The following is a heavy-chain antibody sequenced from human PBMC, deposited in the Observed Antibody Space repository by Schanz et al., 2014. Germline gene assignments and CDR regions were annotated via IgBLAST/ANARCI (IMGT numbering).Heavy chain of an antibody. D-gene: IGHD6-13*01. Sequence: EVQLAESGGGLVQPGRSLRLSCAASGFTFSSYALHWVRQAPGKGLEWVSAISGGGGTTYYTDSVKGRFTISRDNSKNTLYLQMNSLRAGDAAVYYCARGLIAAAGGAFDYWGQGTLVAVSA. V-gene: IGHV3-23*04. J-gene: IGHJ4*02. CDR1: GFTFSSYA. CDR2: ISGGGGTT. CDR3: ARGLIAAAGGAFDY.